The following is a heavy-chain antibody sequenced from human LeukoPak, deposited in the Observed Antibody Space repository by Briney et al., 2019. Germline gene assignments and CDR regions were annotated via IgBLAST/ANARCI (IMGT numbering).Heavy chain of an antibody. Sequence: ASVKVSCKASGGTFSSYAISWVRQAPGQGLEWMGWISVYNGNTNYAEKLQGRVTMTTDTSTSTAYMEMRSLRSDDTAVYYCARVGSAMVEWGVYYFDYWGQGTLVTVSS. CDR1: GGTFSSYA. J-gene: IGHJ4*02. D-gene: IGHD5-18*01. V-gene: IGHV1-18*01. CDR2: ISVYNGNT. CDR3: ARVGSAMVEWGVYYFDY.